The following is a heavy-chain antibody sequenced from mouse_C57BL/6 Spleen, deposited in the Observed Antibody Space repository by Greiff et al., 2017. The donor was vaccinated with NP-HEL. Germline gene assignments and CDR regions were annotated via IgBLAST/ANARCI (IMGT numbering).Heavy chain of an antibody. CDR2: ISSGSSTI. Sequence: DVQLVESGGGLVKPGGSLKLSCAASGFTFSDYGMHWVRQAPEKGLEWVAYISSGSSTIYYADTVKGRFTISRDNAKNTLFLQMTSLRSEDTAMYYCASGYPHYAMDYWGQGTSVTVSS. J-gene: IGHJ4*01. CDR1: GFTFSDYG. V-gene: IGHV5-17*01. CDR3: ASGYPHYAMDY.